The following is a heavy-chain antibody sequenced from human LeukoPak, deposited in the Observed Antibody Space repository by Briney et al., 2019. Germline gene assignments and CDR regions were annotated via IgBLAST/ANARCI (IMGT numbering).Heavy chain of an antibody. D-gene: IGHD3-22*01. CDR2: ISYDGSNK. V-gene: IGHV3-30-3*01. CDR1: GFPFSSYA. CDR3: ARPTYYYDSSGYGDDAFDI. J-gene: IGHJ3*02. Sequence: GGSLRLSCAASGFPFSSYAMHWVRQAPGKGLEWVAVISYDGSNKYYADSVKGRFTISRDNSKNTLYPQMNSLRADDTAVYYCARPTYYYDSSGYGDDAFDIWGQGTMVTVSS.